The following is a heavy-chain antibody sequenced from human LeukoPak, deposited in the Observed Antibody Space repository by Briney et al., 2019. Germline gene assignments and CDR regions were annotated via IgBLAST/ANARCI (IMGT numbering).Heavy chain of an antibody. CDR3: ARDGTLTQAWSVYGFDV. D-gene: IGHD4-17*01. J-gene: IGHJ3*01. V-gene: IGHV3-48*02. CDR2: ISSSSSTT. CDR1: GFTFRGYS. Sequence: GGSLRLSCAASGFTFRGYSMNWVRQAPGKGLEWVSYISSSSSTTYSADSVQGRFTISRDNAKNSLYLQMDSLKDGDTAVYYCARDGTLTQAWSVYGFDVWGQGTMVTVSS.